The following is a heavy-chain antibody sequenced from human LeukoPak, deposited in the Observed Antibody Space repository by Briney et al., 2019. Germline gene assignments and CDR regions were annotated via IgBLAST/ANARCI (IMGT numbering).Heavy chain of an antibody. Sequence: GGSLRLSCAASGFTVSSNYMSWVRQAPGKGLEWVSVIYSGGSTYYADSVKGRFTTSRDNSKNTLYLQMNSLRAEDTAVYYCARDVGILTGYYLDLWGQGTLVTVSS. D-gene: IGHD3-9*01. CDR1: GFTVSSNY. CDR3: ARDVGILTGYYLDL. CDR2: IYSGGST. J-gene: IGHJ4*02. V-gene: IGHV3-53*01.